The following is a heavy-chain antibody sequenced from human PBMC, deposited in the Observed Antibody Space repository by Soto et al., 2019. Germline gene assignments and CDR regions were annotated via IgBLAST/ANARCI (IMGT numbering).Heavy chain of an antibody. J-gene: IGHJ6*02. CDR2: ISYDGSNK. CDR1: GCTFSSYA. V-gene: IGHV3-30-3*01. D-gene: IGHD3-3*01. CDR3: AREAIFGVAPYYYGMDV. Sequence: GGSLRLSCAASGCTFSSYAMHWVRQAPGKGLEWVAVISYDGSNKYYADSVKGRFTISRDNSKNTLYLQMNSLRAEDTAVYYCAREAIFGVAPYYYGMDVWGQGTTVTVSS.